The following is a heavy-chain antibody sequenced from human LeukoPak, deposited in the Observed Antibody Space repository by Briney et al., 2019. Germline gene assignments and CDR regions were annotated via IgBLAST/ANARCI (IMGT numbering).Heavy chain of an antibody. Sequence: SQTLSLTCAVSGGSISGVGYSWSWIRQPPGKILEMIGNFYHSGSTYYNPSLKSRVTISVDRSKNQVSLKLSSVTAADTAVYYCARYHSGYDCFDYWGQGTLGTVSS. D-gene: IGHD5-12*01. V-gene: IGHV4-30-2*01. CDR1: GGSISGVGYS. CDR2: FYHSGST. CDR3: ARYHSGYDCFDY. J-gene: IGHJ4*02.